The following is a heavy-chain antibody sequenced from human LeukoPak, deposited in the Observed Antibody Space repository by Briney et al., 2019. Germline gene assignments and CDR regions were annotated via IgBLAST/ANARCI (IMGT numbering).Heavy chain of an antibody. CDR3: AKEGQTVAGNGYFDY. J-gene: IGHJ4*02. CDR2: ISGTGTDT. V-gene: IGHV3-23*01. Sequence: GGSLRLSCAASGFTFSSYGMSWVRQAPGKGLEWVSSISGTGTDTFYADSVKGRFTVSRDNSKNTLYLHMNSLSAEDTALYYCAKEGQTVAGNGYFDYWGQGTLVTVSS. D-gene: IGHD6-19*01. CDR1: GFTFSSYG.